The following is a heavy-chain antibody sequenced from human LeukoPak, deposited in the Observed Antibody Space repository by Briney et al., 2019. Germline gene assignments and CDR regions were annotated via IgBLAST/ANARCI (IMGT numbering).Heavy chain of an antibody. CDR1: GGSISSYY. CDR3: ARGLSQWEPLYFFDY. V-gene: IGHV4-59*08. J-gene: IGHJ4*02. Sequence: SETLSLTCTVSGGSISSYYWSWIRQPPGKGLEWIGYIYYGRSTNYNRSLKSGVTISVEPPKNQFSLKLRSATAADTAVYSCARGLSQWEPLYFFDYWGEGTLVTVSS. D-gene: IGHD1-26*01. CDR2: IYYGRST.